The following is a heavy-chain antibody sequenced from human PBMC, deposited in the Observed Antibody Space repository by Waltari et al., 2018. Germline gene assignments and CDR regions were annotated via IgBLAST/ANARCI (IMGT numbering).Heavy chain of an antibody. CDR1: GGSISSGGYS. J-gene: IGHJ4*02. V-gene: IGHV4-30-2*01. Sequence: QLQLQESGSGLVKPSQTLSLTCAVSGGSISSGGYSWSWIRQPPGKGLEWIGYIYHSGRTYYNPSLKSRVTISVDRSKNQFSLKLSSVTAADTAVYYCASYYGDPWYFDYWGQGTLVTVSS. D-gene: IGHD4-17*01. CDR2: IYHSGRT. CDR3: ASYYGDPWYFDY.